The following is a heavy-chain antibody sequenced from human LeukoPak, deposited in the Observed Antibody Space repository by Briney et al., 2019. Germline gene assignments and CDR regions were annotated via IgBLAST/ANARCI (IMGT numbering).Heavy chain of an antibody. CDR1: GFTFSSYA. CDR2: ISGSGGST. V-gene: IGHV3-23*01. Sequence: GGSLRLSCAASGFTFSSYAMSWVRQAPGKGLEWASAISGSGGSTYYADSVKGRFTISRDNAKNTLYLQMNSLRAEDTAVYYCARSTVAGTGAFDYWGQGTLVTVSS. D-gene: IGHD6-19*01. J-gene: IGHJ4*02. CDR3: ARSTVAGTGAFDY.